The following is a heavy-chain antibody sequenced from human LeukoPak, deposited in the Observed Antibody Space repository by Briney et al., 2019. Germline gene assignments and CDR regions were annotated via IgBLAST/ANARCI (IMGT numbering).Heavy chain of an antibody. CDR2: INHSGST. CDR3: AREEGSGSYYNY. Sequence: SETLSLTCAVYGGSFSGYYWSWIRQPPGKGLEWIGEINHSGSTNYNPSLKSRVTISVDTSKNQFSLKLSSVTAADTAVYYCAREEGSGSYYNYWGQGTLVTVSS. D-gene: IGHD1-26*01. CDR1: GGSFSGYY. J-gene: IGHJ4*02. V-gene: IGHV4-34*01.